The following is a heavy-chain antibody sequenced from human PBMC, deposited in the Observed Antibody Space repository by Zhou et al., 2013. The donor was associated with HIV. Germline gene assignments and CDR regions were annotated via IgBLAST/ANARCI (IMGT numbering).Heavy chain of an antibody. CDR2: INPNNGGT. J-gene: IGHJ4*02. V-gene: IGHV1-2*02. CDR1: GYTFTGYY. D-gene: IGHD1-1*01. Sequence: VQLVQSGAEVKKPGASVKVSCKASGYTFTGYYLHWVRQAPGQGLEWMGWINPNNGGTNYAQKFLGRVTMTRDTSINTVYMELSRLRSDDTAVYYCARDLGSSRKRFDYWGQGTWSPSPQ. CDR3: ARDLGSSRKRFDY.